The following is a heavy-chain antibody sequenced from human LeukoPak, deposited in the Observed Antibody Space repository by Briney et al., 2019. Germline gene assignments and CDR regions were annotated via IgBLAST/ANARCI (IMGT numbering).Heavy chain of an antibody. J-gene: IGHJ4*02. CDR3: ARDRVVGATTDIFDY. V-gene: IGHV1-2*06. D-gene: IGHD1-26*01. CDR1: GYTFTGYY. CDR2: INPNNGGT. Sequence: ASVKVSCKASGYTFTGYYMHWVRQAPGQGLEWMGRINPNNGGTNYAQKFQGRVTMTRDTSISTAYMELSRLRSDDTAVYYCARDRVVGATTDIFDYWGQGTLVTVSS.